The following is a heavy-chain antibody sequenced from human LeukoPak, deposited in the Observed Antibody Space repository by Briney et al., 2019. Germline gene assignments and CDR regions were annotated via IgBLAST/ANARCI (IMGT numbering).Heavy chain of an antibody. CDR3: AKDLAVDYYDSSGYSDY. CDR1: GFTFSTYA. V-gene: IGHV3-7*03. D-gene: IGHD3-22*01. CDR2: IKQDGSER. J-gene: IGHJ4*02. Sequence: GGSLRLSCAASGFTFSTYAMSWVRQAPGKGLEWVANIKQDGSERYYVDSVKGRFTISRDNSKNTLYLQMNSLRAEDTAVYYCAKDLAVDYYDSSGYSDYWGQGTLVTVSS.